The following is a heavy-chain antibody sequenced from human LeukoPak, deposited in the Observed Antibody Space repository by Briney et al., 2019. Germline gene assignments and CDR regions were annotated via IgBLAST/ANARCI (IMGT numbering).Heavy chain of an antibody. Sequence: PGGSLRLSCAASGFTFSSYAMSWVRQAPGKGLEWVSAISGSGGSTYYADSVKGRFTSSRDNSKNTLYLQMNSLRAEDTAVYYCAKDPTYVVRGVSNYWGQGTLVTVSS. CDR2: ISGSGGST. V-gene: IGHV3-23*01. CDR3: AKDPTYVVRGVSNY. CDR1: GFTFSSYA. D-gene: IGHD3-10*01. J-gene: IGHJ4*02.